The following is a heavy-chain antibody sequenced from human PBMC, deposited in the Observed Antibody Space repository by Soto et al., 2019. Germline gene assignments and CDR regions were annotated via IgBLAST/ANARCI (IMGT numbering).Heavy chain of an antibody. CDR3: ASIGHGGYDSSGYHLQGNY. CDR1: GGSISSSNW. V-gene: IGHV4-4*02. Sequence: SETLSLTCAVSGGSISSSNWWSWVRQPPGKGLEWIGEIYHSGSTNYNPSLKSRVTISVDKSKNQFSLKLSSVTAADTAVYYCASIGHGGYDSSGYHLQGNYWGQGTLVTVSS. CDR2: IYHSGST. J-gene: IGHJ4*02. D-gene: IGHD3-22*01.